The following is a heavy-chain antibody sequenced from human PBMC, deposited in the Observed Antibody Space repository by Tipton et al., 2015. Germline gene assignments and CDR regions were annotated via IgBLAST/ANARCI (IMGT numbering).Heavy chain of an antibody. D-gene: IGHD3-3*01. CDR3: ARRRYYDLWSGYNSGWFDP. J-gene: IGHJ5*02. V-gene: IGHV4-39*01. CDR1: GGSISSSGYY. Sequence: TLSLTCTVSGGSISSSGYYWRWIRQPPGKGLEWIGNIYYSGSTNYNPSLESRVPISFDTSKNQFSLKVNSVTAADTAVYYCARRRYYDLWSGYNSGWFDPWGQGTLVTVSS. CDR2: IYYSGST.